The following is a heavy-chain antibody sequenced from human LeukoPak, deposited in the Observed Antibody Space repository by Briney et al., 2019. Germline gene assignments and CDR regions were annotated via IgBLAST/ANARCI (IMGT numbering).Heavy chain of an antibody. D-gene: IGHD6-19*01. Sequence: SETLSLTCTVSGGSVSSGSFYWSWKAQPPGKGLVSVGYIYYSGSTNYNPSRKSRVTISVDTSKNRFSLKLSSVTAADTAVYYCARVGPAGKGGYRGQGTQVTVSS. CDR3: ARVGPAGKGGY. V-gene: IGHV4-61*01. CDR2: IYYSGST. CDR1: GGSVSSGSFY. J-gene: IGHJ4*02.